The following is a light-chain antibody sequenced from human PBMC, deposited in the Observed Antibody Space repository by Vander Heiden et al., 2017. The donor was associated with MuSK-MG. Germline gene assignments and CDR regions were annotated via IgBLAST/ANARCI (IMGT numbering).Light chain of an antibody. Sequence: DIVLTQSPGTLSLSPGERATLSCRASQSISSRYLVWYQQKPGQAPRLLIYGTSARATGIPDRFSGSGSGTDFTLTISRLEPEDFAVYYCQQYASSRTFGQGTKVEIK. J-gene: IGKJ1*01. CDR2: GTS. CDR1: QSISSRY. V-gene: IGKV3-20*01. CDR3: QQYASSRT.